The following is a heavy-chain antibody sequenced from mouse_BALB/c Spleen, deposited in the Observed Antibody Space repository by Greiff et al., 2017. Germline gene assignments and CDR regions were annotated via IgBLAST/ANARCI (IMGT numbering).Heavy chain of an antibody. CDR3: ARSGGNYDAMDY. J-gene: IGHJ4*01. CDR1: GYTFTSYW. V-gene: IGHV1S81*02. Sequence: VQLQQPGAELVKPGASVKLSCKASGYTFTSYWMHWVKQRPGQGLEWIGEINPSNGRTNYNEKFKSKATLTVDKSSSTAYMQLSSLTSEDSAVYYCARSGGNYDAMDYWGQGTSVTVSS. D-gene: IGHD1-1*02. CDR2: INPSNGRT.